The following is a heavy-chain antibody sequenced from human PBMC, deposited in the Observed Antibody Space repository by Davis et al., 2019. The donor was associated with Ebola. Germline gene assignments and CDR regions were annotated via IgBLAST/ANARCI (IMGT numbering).Heavy chain of an antibody. CDR1: GGTFSSYA. D-gene: IGHD2-2*01. Sequence: SVKVSCKASGGTFSSYAISWVRQAPGQGLEWMGGIIPILGIANYAQKFQGRVTMTRDTSTSTVYMELSSLRSEDTAVYYCARVVVPDFYGMDVWGQGTTVTVSS. CDR2: IIPILGIA. J-gene: IGHJ6*02. CDR3: ARVVVPDFYGMDV. V-gene: IGHV1-69*10.